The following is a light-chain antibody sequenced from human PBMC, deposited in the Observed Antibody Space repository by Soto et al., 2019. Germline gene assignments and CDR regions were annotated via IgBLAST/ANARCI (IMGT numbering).Light chain of an antibody. CDR3: CSYAGSYTLWV. CDR2: DVS. CDR1: SSDVGGYNF. J-gene: IGLJ3*02. V-gene: IGLV2-11*01. Sequence: QSVLTQPRSVSGSPGQSVTISCTGTSSDVGGYNFVSWYQQYPGKAPKLIIYDVSKRPSGVSDRFSGSKSGNTASLTISGLQAEDEADYYCCSYAGSYTLWVFGGGTKLTVL.